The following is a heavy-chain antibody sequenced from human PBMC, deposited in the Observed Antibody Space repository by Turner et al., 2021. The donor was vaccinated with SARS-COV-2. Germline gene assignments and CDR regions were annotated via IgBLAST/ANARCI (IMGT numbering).Heavy chain of an antibody. CDR2: IIPILGTA. Sequence: QVQQVQSGAEVTKPGSSVKVSCKASGVTFSSYAISWVRQAPGQGLEWKGVIIPILGTANCGQKFQGRVTITADKSTSTAYMELSSLRFEDTAVYYCARGATLVRGVIENLYYYYYGMDVWGQGTTVTVSS. D-gene: IGHD3-10*01. CDR3: ARGATLVRGVIENLYYYYYGMDV. CDR1: GVTFSSYA. J-gene: IGHJ6*02. V-gene: IGHV1-69*06.